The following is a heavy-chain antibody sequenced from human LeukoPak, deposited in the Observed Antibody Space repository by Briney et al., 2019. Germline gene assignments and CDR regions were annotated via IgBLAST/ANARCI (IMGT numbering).Heavy chain of an antibody. CDR2: IKQDGSEK. CDR1: GFTFSSYG. Sequence: GGTLRLSCAASGFTFSSYGMSWVRQAPGKGVEGVADIKQDGSEKYYVDSGKGRFIISRENEKNCMHMQRNSVRAEETAVYYCVRDRSRFGESAWGQGTLVTVSS. J-gene: IGHJ5*02. CDR3: VRDRSRFGESA. D-gene: IGHD3-10*01. V-gene: IGHV3-7*01.